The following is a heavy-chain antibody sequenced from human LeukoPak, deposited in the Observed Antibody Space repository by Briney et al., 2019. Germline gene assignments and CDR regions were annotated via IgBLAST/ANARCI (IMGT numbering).Heavy chain of an antibody. Sequence: EASVKVSCKASGYTFISYGISWVRQAPGQGLEWMGWISAYNGNTDYAQKLQGRVTMTTDTSTSTAYLELGSLRSDDTAVYYCARASRGYCSSNSCAGDYWGQGTLVTVSS. J-gene: IGHJ4*02. CDR2: ISAYNGNT. V-gene: IGHV1-18*01. CDR1: GYTFISYG. D-gene: IGHD2-2*01. CDR3: ARASRGYCSSNSCAGDY.